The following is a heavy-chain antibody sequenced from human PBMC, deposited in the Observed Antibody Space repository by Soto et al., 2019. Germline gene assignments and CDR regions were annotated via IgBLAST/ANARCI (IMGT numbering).Heavy chain of an antibody. CDR3: ARVYCSSTSCYSGYFDY. D-gene: IGHD2-2*02. CDR2: INPSAGST. J-gene: IGHJ4*02. Sequence: WASVKVSCKASGYTFTSYYMHWVRQAPGQGLEWMGIINPSAGSTSYAQKFQGRVTMTRDTSTSTVYMELSSLRSEDTAVYYCARVYCSSTSCYSGYFDYWGQGTLVTVSS. V-gene: IGHV1-46*01. CDR1: GYTFTSYY.